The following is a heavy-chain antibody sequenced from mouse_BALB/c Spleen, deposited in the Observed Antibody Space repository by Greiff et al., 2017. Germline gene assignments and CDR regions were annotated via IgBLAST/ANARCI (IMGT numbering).Heavy chain of an antibody. CDR2: INPSNGRT. CDR1: GYTFTSYW. Sequence: QVQLQQPGAELVKPGASGKLSCKASGYTFTSYWMHWVKQRPGQGLEWIGEINPSNGRTNYNEKFKSKATLTVDKSSSTAYMQLSSLTSEDSAVYYCARLRGDDYDEAYWGQGTLVTVSA. D-gene: IGHD2-4*01. V-gene: IGHV1S81*02. J-gene: IGHJ3*01. CDR3: ARLRGDDYDEAY.